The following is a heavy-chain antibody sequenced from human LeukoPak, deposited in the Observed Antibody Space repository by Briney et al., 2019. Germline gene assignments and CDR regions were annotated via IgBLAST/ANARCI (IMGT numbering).Heavy chain of an antibody. CDR1: GYTFTGYY. CDR2: VNPNSGGT. CDR3: ARYYVLELREGLDY. Sequence: GASVKVSCKASGYTFTGYYMHWVRQAPGQGLEWMGWVNPNSGGTNYAQKFQGRVTMTRDTSISTAYMELSRLRSDDTAVHYCARYYVLELREGLDYWGQGTLVTVSS. V-gene: IGHV1-2*02. D-gene: IGHD1-26*01. J-gene: IGHJ4*02.